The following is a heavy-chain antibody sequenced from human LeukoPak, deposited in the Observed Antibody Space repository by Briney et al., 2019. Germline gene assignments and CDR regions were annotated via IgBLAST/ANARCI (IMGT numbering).Heavy chain of an antibody. Sequence: ASVKVSCKASGYTFTGYYMHWVRHAPGQGLEWMGWINPNSGGTNYAQKFQGRVTMTRDTSISTAYMELSRLRSDDTAVYYCARRWVATPYYFDYWGQGALVTVCS. D-gene: IGHD5-12*01. CDR2: INPNSGGT. J-gene: IGHJ4*02. CDR1: GYTFTGYY. V-gene: IGHV1-2*02. CDR3: ARRWVATPYYFDY.